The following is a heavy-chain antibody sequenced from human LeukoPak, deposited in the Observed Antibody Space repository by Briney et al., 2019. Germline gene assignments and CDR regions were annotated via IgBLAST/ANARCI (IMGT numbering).Heavy chain of an antibody. CDR2: IYHSGST. CDR3: AREVVLSPPFRGFDP. CDR1: GGSISSSNW. V-gene: IGHV4-4*02. Sequence: SETLSLTCAVSGGSISSSNWWSWVRQPPGKGLEWIGEIYHSGSTNYNPSLKSRVTISVDKSKNQFSLKLSSVTAADTAVYYCAREVVLSPPFRGFDPWGQGTLVTVSS. D-gene: IGHD2-15*01. J-gene: IGHJ5*02.